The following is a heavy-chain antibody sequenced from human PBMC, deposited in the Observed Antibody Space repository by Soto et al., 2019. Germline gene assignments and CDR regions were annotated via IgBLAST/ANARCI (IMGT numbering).Heavy chain of an antibody. CDR3: ASGRINAFDI. CDR1: VYPLTGYD. V-gene: IGHV1-8*01. CDR2: MNPNSGNT. Sequence: SVKVACKSSVYPLTGYDINWVRQATGQGLEWMGWMNPNSGNTGYSKKFQGRVTMTRNTSISTAYMELSSLRSEDTDVYYCASGRINAFDIWGQGTMVTVPS. J-gene: IGHJ3*02.